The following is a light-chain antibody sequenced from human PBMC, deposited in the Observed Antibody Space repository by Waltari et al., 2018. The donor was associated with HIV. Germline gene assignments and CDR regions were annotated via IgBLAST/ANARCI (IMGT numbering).Light chain of an antibody. V-gene: IGLV1-47*01. Sequence: QSVLALPRSVSGTPGRRVNIPCSGCTSNVRNNYVYWYQQVPGVAPKLLIYRNNQRPSWVPDRFSGSKSGTSASLAISGLRTEDEAEYYCAAWDDRLSGRLFGGGTKVTVL. CDR1: TSNVRNNY. CDR2: RNN. J-gene: IGLJ2*01. CDR3: AAWDDRLSGRL.